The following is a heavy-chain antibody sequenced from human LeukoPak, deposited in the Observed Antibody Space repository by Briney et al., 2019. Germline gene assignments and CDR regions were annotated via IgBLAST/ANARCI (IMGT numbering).Heavy chain of an antibody. Sequence: GGSLRLSCAASGFTFSSYSMNWARQAPGKGLEWVSSISSSSSYIYYADSVKGRFTISRDNAKNSLYLQMNSLRAEDTAVYYCARADSSGWYFDYWGQGTLVTVSS. CDR2: ISSSSSYI. J-gene: IGHJ4*02. V-gene: IGHV3-21*01. CDR1: GFTFSSYS. CDR3: ARADSSGWYFDY. D-gene: IGHD6-19*01.